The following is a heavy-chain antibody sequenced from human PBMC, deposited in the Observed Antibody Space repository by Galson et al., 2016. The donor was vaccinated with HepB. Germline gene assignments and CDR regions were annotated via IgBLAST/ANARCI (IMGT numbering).Heavy chain of an antibody. J-gene: IGHJ4*02. CDR2: ILYDGDNK. D-gene: IGHD5-18*01. Sequence: SLRLSCAASGFTFASYGMHWVRQAPGKGLEWVAVILYDGDNKYYSDSVKGRFTISRDNSRNTLYLQVNSLGPEDTAVYYCLTVDTTVSGNLYWGQGTLVTVSS. CDR1: GFTFASYG. CDR3: LTVDTTVSGNLY. V-gene: IGHV3-30*03.